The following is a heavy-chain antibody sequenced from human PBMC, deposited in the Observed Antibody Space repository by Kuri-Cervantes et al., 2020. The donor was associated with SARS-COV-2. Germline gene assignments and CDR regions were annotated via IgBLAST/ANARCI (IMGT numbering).Heavy chain of an antibody. Sequence: GESLKISCAASGFTFSSYWMSWVRQAPGKGLEWVANIKQNGSEKYYVDSVKGRFTISRDNAKNSLYLQMNSLRAEDKAVYYCARWSYRDNWGQGTLVTVSS. J-gene: IGHJ4*02. CDR2: IKQNGSEK. D-gene: IGHD3-10*01. CDR1: GFTFSSYW. CDR3: ARWSYRDN. V-gene: IGHV3-7*01.